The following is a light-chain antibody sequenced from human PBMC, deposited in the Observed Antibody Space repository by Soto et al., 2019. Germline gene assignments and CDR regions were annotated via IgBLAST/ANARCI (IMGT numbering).Light chain of an antibody. Sequence: VMTQSPATLSVSPGERVTLSCRASQSVGGSLTWYRQKPGQAPSLLVYGASTGATGIPARFSGSGSGTEFTLTISSLQSDDFAVYYCLQYDKWPPWTFGQGTKVEIK. V-gene: IGKV3-15*01. J-gene: IGKJ1*01. CDR1: QSVGGS. CDR2: GAS. CDR3: LQYDKWPPWT.